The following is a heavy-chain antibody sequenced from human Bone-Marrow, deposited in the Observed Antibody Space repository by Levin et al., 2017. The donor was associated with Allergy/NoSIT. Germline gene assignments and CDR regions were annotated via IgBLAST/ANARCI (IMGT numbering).Heavy chain of an antibody. Sequence: KTSETLSLNCSVYGGSFSGYYWYWIRQSPGKGLEWIGEITHSGRTKYDPSLDSRVIISGDTSNNRFSLSLSSVTVADTAVYYCARGTAGGNYVQHWGQGTLVTVSS. D-gene: IGHD1-26*01. V-gene: IGHV4-34*01. J-gene: IGHJ4*02. CDR2: ITHSGRT. CDR3: ARGTAGGNYVQH. CDR1: GGSFSGYY.